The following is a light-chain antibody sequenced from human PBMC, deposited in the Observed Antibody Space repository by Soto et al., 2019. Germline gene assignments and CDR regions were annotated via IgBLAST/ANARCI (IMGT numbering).Light chain of an antibody. V-gene: IGLV2-14*01. CDR1: SSDVGGYNY. Sequence: QSALTQPASVSGSPGQSITISCTGTSSDVGGYNYVSWYQQHPGKAPKRMIYDVSNRPSGVSNRFSGSKSGNTASLTISGLQAEYEADYYCSSYTSSSTPVVFGGGTKLTVL. CDR3: SSYTSSSTPVV. J-gene: IGLJ2*01. CDR2: DVS.